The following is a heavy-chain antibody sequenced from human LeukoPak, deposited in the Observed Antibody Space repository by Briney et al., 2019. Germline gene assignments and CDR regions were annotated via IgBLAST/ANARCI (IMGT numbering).Heavy chain of an antibody. CDR2: INWIGGST. CDR1: GFTFYDYG. V-gene: IGHV3-20*04. Sequence: GGSLRLSCAASGFTFYDYGMSWVGHAPGKGLEWVSGINWIGGSTGYADSVKGRFTISRDNAKNSLYLQTNSLKAEDTALYYCARETLRRGIAAAGTWAFDIWGQGTMVTVSS. J-gene: IGHJ3*02. D-gene: IGHD6-13*01. CDR3: ARETLRRGIAAAGTWAFDI.